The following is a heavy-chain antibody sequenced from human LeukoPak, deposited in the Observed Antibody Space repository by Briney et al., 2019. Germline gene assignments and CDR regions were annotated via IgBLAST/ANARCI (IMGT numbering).Heavy chain of an antibody. CDR3: ARNDFWSGYFSDY. V-gene: IGHV4-39*07. CDR2: IFYSGST. CDR1: GGSIRNDNYY. Sequence: SETLSLTCTVSGGSIRNDNYYWGLIRQPPGKGLEWIGSIFYSGSTYYNPSLKSRVTISIATSKNQFSLKLSSVTAADTAVYYCARNDFWSGYFSDYWGQGTLVTVSS. J-gene: IGHJ4*02. D-gene: IGHD3-3*01.